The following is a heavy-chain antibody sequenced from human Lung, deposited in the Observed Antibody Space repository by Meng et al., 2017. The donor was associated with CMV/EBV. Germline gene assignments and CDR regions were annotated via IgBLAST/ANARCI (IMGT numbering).Heavy chain of an antibody. J-gene: IGHJ4*02. V-gene: IGHV3-9*01. Sequence: SCAASGFTFEDYAMHWVRQVPGKGLEWVSGINWNSDTKTYVDSVKGRFTISRDNAKNSVYLQMNSLRAEDKGSYYCAKASGFHFGSGSFDCLGQGXLVTVSS. CDR2: INWNSDTK. D-gene: IGHD3-10*01. CDR3: AKASGFHFGSGSFDC. CDR1: GFTFEDYA.